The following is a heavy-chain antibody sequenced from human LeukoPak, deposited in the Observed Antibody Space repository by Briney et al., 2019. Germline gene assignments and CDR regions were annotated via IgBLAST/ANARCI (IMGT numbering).Heavy chain of an antibody. Sequence: PSQTLSLTCTVSCGSISSGGYYWSWILQPPWKPLEWVGYIYYSGSTYYNASLKSRVTIYVDTSKNQFSLNLSSMTATDTTAYYCSRVTHCSSTSCYIPGGFDIWGQGTMVIVFS. CDR3: SRVTHCSSTSCYIPGGFDI. J-gene: IGHJ3*02. CDR2: IYYSGST. CDR1: CGSISSGGYY. D-gene: IGHD2-2*02. V-gene: IGHV4-31*03.